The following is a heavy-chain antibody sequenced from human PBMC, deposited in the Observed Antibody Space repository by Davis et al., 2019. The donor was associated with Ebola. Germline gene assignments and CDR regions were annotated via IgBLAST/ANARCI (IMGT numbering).Heavy chain of an antibody. CDR3: AKDPNGDYIGAYDD. D-gene: IGHD4-17*01. CDR2: IKQDGSEI. CDR1: GFTFSSYW. J-gene: IGHJ4*02. Sequence: GGSLRLSCAVSGFTFSSYWMSWVRQAPGKGLEWVANIKQDGSEIHYVDSVKGRFTISRDNTKNSLYLQMNSLRDEDTALYYCAKDPNGDYIGAYDDWGQGTLVTVSS. V-gene: IGHV3-7*01.